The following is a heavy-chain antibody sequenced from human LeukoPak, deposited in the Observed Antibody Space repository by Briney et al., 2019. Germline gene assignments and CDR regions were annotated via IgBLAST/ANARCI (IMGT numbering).Heavy chain of an antibody. Sequence: PSETLSLTCTVSGGSISSSSYYWSWIRQPPGKGLEWIGYIYYSGSTNYNPSLKSRVTISVDTSKNQFSLKLSSVTAADTAVYYCARVSYSSSWYSLDWYFDLWGRGTLVTVSS. V-gene: IGHV4-61*01. CDR3: ARVSYSSSWYSLDWYFDL. D-gene: IGHD6-13*01. J-gene: IGHJ2*01. CDR2: IYYSGST. CDR1: GGSISSSSYY.